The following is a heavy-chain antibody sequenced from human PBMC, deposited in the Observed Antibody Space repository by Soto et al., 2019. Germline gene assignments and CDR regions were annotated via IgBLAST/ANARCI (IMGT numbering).Heavy chain of an antibody. Sequence: HVQLVQSGAEVKKPGSSVKVSCKASGGTFSSYAISWVRQAPGQGLEWMGGIIPIFGTANYAQKFQGRVTITADESTSTAYMELSSLRSEDTAVYYCARDLENYGGNSEPSYYYYGMDVWGQGTTVTVSS. D-gene: IGHD4-17*01. V-gene: IGHV1-69*01. CDR2: IIPIFGTA. CDR3: ARDLENYGGNSEPSYYYYGMDV. CDR1: GGTFSSYA. J-gene: IGHJ6*02.